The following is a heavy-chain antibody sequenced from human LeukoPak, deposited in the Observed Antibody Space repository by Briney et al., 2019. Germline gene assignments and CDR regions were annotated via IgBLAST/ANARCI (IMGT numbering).Heavy chain of an antibody. V-gene: IGHV4-59*01. CDR3: ARGGGSGHSYYYYGMDV. J-gene: IGHJ6*02. CDR1: GGSISSYY. Sequence: SETLSLTCTASGGSISSYYWSWIRQPPGKGLEWIGDIYYSGSTNYNPSLESRVTISVDTSKNQFSLKLSSVTAADTAVYYCARGGGSGHSYYYYGMDVWGQGTTVTVSS. D-gene: IGHD6-19*01. CDR2: IYYSGST.